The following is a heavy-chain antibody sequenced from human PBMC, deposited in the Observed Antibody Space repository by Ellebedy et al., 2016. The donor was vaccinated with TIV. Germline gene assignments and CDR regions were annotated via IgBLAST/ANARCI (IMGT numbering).Heavy chain of an antibody. CDR2: IFHSGNT. CDR1: GGSMSGSTYY. Sequence: SETLSLXCAVSGGSMSGSTYYWAWIRQPPGKGLEWIGSIFHSGNTQYNVSLESRVTISRDTSKNQFSLKLSSVTAADTAVYYCASHVGSASGDHFDYWGQGTVVTVSS. J-gene: IGHJ4*02. D-gene: IGHD3-10*01. V-gene: IGHV4-39*01. CDR3: ASHVGSASGDHFDY.